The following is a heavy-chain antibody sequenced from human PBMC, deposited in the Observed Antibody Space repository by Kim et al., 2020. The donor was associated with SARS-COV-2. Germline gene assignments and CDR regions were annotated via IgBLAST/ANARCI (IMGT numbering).Heavy chain of an antibody. CDR3: ASYSGSFYFQH. CDR2: IYYSGST. Sequence: SETLSLTCTVSGASITSYYWTWIRQPPGKGLELIGYIYYSGSTNYNPSLNSRVTLSVDTSKNQFSLKLSSVTAADTAVYYCASYSGSFYFQHWGLGILITVSS. CDR1: GASITSYY. D-gene: IGHD1-26*01. J-gene: IGHJ1*01. V-gene: IGHV4-59*13.